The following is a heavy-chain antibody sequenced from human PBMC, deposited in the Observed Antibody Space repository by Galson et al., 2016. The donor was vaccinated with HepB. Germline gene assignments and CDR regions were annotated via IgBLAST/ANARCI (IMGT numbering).Heavy chain of an antibody. D-gene: IGHD4-17*01. CDR2: INPSTGST. CDR3: SRGSHYGAYGGSFDS. V-gene: IGHV1-46*01. CDR1: GYTLTHYY. Sequence: SVKVSCKASGYTLTHYYVHWVRQVPGQGLEWMGVINPSTGSTCYAQQFQGRVAMTRDTSTSTVYMEVSSLRSEDTALYYCSRGSHYGAYGGSFDSWGQGTLVTVSS. J-gene: IGHJ4*02.